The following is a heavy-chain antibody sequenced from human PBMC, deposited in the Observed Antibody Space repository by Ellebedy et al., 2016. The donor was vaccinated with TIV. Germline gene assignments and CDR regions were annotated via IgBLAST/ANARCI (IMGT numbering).Heavy chain of an antibody. D-gene: IGHD2-21*01. J-gene: IGHJ4*02. CDR2: INPRNDVT. V-gene: IGHV1-2*02. Sequence: AASVKVSCKASRYTFTGSFMHWVRQAPGHGLEWMGWINPRNDVTIYAQNFQGRVTMTTDTSISTAYMELRGLRSDDTAIYYCARSVWPGYFDFWGRGSLVTVSS. CDR3: ARSVWPGYFDF. CDR1: RYTFTGSF.